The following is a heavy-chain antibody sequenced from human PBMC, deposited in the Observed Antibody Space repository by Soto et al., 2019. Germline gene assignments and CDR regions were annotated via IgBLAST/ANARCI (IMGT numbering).Heavy chain of an antibody. CDR1: GFTFSNYG. D-gene: IGHD3-22*01. CDR2: VWFDGSQK. Sequence: QVRLVESGGGVVRPGRSLRLSCAASGFTFSNYGMHWVRQAPGRGLEWVAVVWFDGSQKYYADSVKGRFTISRDNSKNTLYLQMNSLRAEDTAVYYCTRGEGSSGFRFDPWGQGTLVTVSS. CDR3: TRGEGSSGFRFDP. V-gene: IGHV3-33*01. J-gene: IGHJ5*02.